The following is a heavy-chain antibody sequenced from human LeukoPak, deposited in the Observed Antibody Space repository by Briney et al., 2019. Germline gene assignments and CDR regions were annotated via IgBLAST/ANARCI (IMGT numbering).Heavy chain of an antibody. J-gene: IGHJ2*01. D-gene: IGHD3-10*01. CDR3: ARHASIVSGWYFDL. V-gene: IGHV1-69*13. Sequence: SVKVSCTASGGTFTSYAISWVRQAPGQGLEWMGGIIPIFGTANYAQKFQGRVTITADESTSTAYMELSSLRSEDPAVYYCARHASIVSGWYFDLWGRGTLVTVSS. CDR2: IIPIFGTA. CDR1: GGTFTSYA.